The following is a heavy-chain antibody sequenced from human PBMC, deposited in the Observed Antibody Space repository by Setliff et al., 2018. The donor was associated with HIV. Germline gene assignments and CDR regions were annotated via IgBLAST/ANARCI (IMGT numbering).Heavy chain of an antibody. D-gene: IGHD3-10*01. V-gene: IGHV1-69*06. CDR2: ILPIFGTR. J-gene: IGHJ1*01. CDR1: GGTFSSYS. CDR3: ARDQVSMVRAGRLAA. Sequence: SVKVSCKASGGTFSSYSISWVRQAPGQGLEWMGRILPIFGTRDYAQKFQGRVTITADKSTSTAYMELRSLRSEDTAVYYCARDQVSMVRAGRLAAWGQGSLVTVSS.